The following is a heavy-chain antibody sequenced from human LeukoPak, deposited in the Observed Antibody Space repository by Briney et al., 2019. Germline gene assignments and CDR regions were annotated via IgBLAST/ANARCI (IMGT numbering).Heavy chain of an antibody. Sequence: PSETLSLTCTVSGGSISSYYWSWIRQPPGKGLEWIGYIYYSGSTNYNPSLKSRVTISVDPSRNQFSLKLNSVTAADTAVYYCAKSNGYGLVDIWGQGTMVTVSS. J-gene: IGHJ3*02. D-gene: IGHD3-10*01. V-gene: IGHV4-59*12. CDR3: AKSNGYGLVDI. CDR2: IYYSGST. CDR1: GGSISSYY.